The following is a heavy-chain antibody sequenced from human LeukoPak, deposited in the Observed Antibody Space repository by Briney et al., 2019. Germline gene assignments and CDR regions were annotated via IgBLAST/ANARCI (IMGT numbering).Heavy chain of an antibody. V-gene: IGHV4-39*02. J-gene: IGHJ4*02. CDR2: IYYSGST. Sequence: PSETLSLTCTVSRGSISSSSYYWGWIRQPPGKGLEWIGSIYYSGSTYYNPSLKSRVTISVDTSKNQFSLKLSSVTAADTAVYYCARDYSFFDYWGQGTLVTVSS. CDR1: RGSISSSSYY. D-gene: IGHD4-11*01. CDR3: ARDYSFFDY.